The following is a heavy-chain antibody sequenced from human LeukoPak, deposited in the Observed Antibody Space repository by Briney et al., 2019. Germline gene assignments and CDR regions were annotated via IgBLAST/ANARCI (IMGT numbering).Heavy chain of an antibody. CDR2: IFYSGST. Sequence: SETLSLTCTVSGYSIRSGYYWGWIRQPPGKGLEWIGNIFYSGSTYYSPSLKSRVTISLDTSRNQFSLKLTSVTAADTAVYYCARGYSSSWYFNWFDPWGQGTLVTVSS. CDR3: ARGYSSSWYFNWFDP. D-gene: IGHD6-13*01. J-gene: IGHJ5*02. CDR1: GYSIRSGYY. V-gene: IGHV4-38-2*02.